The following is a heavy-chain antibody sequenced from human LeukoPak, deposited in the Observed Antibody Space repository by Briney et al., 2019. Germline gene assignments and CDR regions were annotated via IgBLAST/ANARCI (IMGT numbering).Heavy chain of an antibody. CDR1: GFTFSDYS. Sequence: PGGSLRLSCAGSGFTFSDYSMNWVRQAPGKGLEWVSYISSGSATVYYADSVKGRFTISRDNSKNTLYLQMNSLRAEDTAVYYCAKDSYSSGWSTSPFDYWGQGTLVTVSS. CDR2: ISSGSATV. V-gene: IGHV3-48*01. J-gene: IGHJ4*02. D-gene: IGHD6-19*01. CDR3: AKDSYSSGWSTSPFDY.